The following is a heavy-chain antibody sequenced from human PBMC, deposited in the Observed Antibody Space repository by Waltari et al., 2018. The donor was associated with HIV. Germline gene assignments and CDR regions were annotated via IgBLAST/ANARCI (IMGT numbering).Heavy chain of an antibody. CDR1: GFSVSSYW. V-gene: IGHV3-74*01. CDR2: INIDGSRI. Sequence: EVQLVQSGGGLIKPGGSLRLSCAASGFSVSSYWMHWVLQTPGKGLVGVSRINIDGSRIDYADSVRGRFTISRDSAKNTLSLQMNSLTEEDTAVYYCSRDTFGEYDYWGQGTLVTVSS. D-gene: IGHD3-10*01. J-gene: IGHJ4*02. CDR3: SRDTFGEYDY.